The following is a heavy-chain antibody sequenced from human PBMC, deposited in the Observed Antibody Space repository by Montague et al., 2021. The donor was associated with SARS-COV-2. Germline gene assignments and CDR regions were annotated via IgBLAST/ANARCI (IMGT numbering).Heavy chain of an antibody. V-gene: IGHV4-34*01. J-gene: IGHJ6*03. CDR3: ARLPVYYYYYMGV. Sequence: SETLSLTCAVYGGSFSGYYWSWIRQPPGKGLEWIGEINHSGSTNYNPSLKSRVTISVDTSKNQFSLKLSSVTAADTAVYYCARLPVYYYYYMGVWGKGTTVTVSS. CDR1: GGSFSGYY. CDR2: INHSGST.